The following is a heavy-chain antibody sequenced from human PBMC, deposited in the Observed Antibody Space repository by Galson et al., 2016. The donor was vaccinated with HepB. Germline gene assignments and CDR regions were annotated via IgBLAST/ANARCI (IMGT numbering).Heavy chain of an antibody. CDR3: ARDKGTSWSTGDFDH. CDR1: GGSFSSYG. V-gene: IGHV1-69*13. Sequence: SVKVSCKASGGSFSSYGIIWVRQAPGQGLEWMGGIIPIFGSANYAQRFQDRVTITADESTHTVYMELSSLRSEDTAVYYCARDKGTSWSTGDFDHWGQGTLVTVSS. J-gene: IGHJ4*02. D-gene: IGHD6-13*01. CDR2: IIPIFGSA.